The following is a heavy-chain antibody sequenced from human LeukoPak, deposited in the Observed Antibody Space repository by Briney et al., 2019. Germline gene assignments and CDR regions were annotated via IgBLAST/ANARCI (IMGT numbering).Heavy chain of an antibody. Sequence: AGGSLRLSCAASGFTFSSYAMSWVRQAPGKGLEWVSAISGSGGSTYYADSVKGRFTISRDNSKNTLYLQMNSLRAEDTAVYYCAKGGSSGYSTPFDYWGQGTLVTVSS. CDR1: GFTFSSYA. J-gene: IGHJ4*02. D-gene: IGHD3-22*01. V-gene: IGHV3-23*01. CDR3: AKGGSSGYSTPFDY. CDR2: ISGSGGST.